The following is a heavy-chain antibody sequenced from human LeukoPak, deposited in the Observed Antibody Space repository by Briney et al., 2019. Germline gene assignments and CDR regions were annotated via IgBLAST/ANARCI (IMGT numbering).Heavy chain of an antibody. CDR1: EDSFTNYW. CDR2: IYPGDSDT. V-gene: IGHV5-51*01. Sequence: GESLKISCKGSEDSFTNYWIGWVRQKPGKGLEWMGIIYPGDSDTRYSSSFQGQVTISADKSINTAYLQWSSLKASDTAMYYCARLGLLGFDYWGQGTLITVSS. D-gene: IGHD3-16*01. J-gene: IGHJ4*02. CDR3: ARLGLLGFDY.